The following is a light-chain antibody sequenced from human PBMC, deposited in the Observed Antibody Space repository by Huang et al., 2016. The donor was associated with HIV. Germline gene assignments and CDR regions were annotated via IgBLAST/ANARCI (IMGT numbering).Light chain of an antibody. CDR2: GAS. V-gene: IGKV3-15*01. CDR3: QQYNNWPPMT. CDR1: QSVSSD. J-gene: IGKJ1*01. Sequence: EIVMTQSPATLSVSPGERATLSCRASQSVSSDLAWYQQKPGQAPRLLIYGASTRATGIPARFSGSGSGTEFTLTISGLQSEDFVVYYCQQYNNWPPMTFGQGTKVEIK.